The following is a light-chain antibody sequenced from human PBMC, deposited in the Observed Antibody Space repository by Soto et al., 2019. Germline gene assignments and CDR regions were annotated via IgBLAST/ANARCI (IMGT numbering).Light chain of an antibody. CDR3: CSYAGGYIFV. CDR1: SSDVGRYNY. Sequence: QSALTQPRSVSVSPGQSVTSSCTGTSSDVGRYNYVSWYQQHPGKAPKLIIYDVTKRPSGVPDRFSGSKSGNTASLTISGLQAEDEVDYYCCSYAGGYIFVFGTGTKVTVL. CDR2: DVT. J-gene: IGLJ1*01. V-gene: IGLV2-11*01.